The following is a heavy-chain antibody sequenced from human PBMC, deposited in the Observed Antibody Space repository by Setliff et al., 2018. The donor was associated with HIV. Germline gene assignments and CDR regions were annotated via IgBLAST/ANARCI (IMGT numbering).Heavy chain of an antibody. Sequence: SVKVSCKTSGYTFTGYYVHWVRQAPGQGLEWMGGIIPIFGTPNFAPKFQGRVTITADESTKTAYMELSSLRSEDTAVYYCATPLDATMGRDYWGQGTLVTVSS. V-gene: IGHV1-69*13. CDR2: IIPIFGTP. D-gene: IGHD5-18*01. CDR3: ATPLDATMGRDY. CDR1: GYTFTGYY. J-gene: IGHJ4*02.